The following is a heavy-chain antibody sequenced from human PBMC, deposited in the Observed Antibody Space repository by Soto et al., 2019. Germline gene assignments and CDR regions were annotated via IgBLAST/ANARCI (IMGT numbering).Heavy chain of an antibody. CDR1: GYTFTSYG. Sequence: ASVKVSCKASGYTFTSYGISWVRQAPGQGLEWMGWISAYNGNTNYAQKLQGRVTMTTDTSTSTAYMELRSLRSDDTAVYYCARVLVPAAIENNYDYHYYQLDVWGQGTTVPVS. CDR3: ARVLVPAAIENNYDYHYYQLDV. V-gene: IGHV1-18*01. J-gene: IGHJ6*02. D-gene: IGHD2-2*02. CDR2: ISAYNGNT.